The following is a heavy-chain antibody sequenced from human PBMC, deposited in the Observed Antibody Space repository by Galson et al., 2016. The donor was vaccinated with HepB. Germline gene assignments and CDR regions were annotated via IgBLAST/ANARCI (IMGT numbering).Heavy chain of an antibody. D-gene: IGHD5-18*01. CDR1: GFTFSNYA. CDR2: ISDSAYNT. V-gene: IGHV3-23*01. J-gene: IGHJ6*03. CDR3: AKEGGGTALVRTILSYYSYMDV. Sequence: SLRLSCAASGFTFSNYAMSWVRQAPGKGLEWVSRISDSAYNTYSADSAKGRFTFSRDNSKNTDYPQMNSQRREDTAVYYCAKEGGGTALVRTILSYYSYMDVWGKGTTVTVSS.